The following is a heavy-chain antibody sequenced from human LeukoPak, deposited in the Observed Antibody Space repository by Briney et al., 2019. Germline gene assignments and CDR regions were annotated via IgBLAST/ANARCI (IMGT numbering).Heavy chain of an antibody. D-gene: IGHD3-22*01. V-gene: IGHV3-48*04. Sequence: PGGSLRLSCAASGFTFSSYSMNWVRQAPGKGLEWVSYISSSSTIYYADSVKGRFTISRDNAKNSLYLQMNSLRAEDTAVYYCARGDYYDSSGHSFDYWGQGTLVTVSS. CDR2: ISSSSTI. J-gene: IGHJ4*02. CDR3: ARGDYYDSSGHSFDY. CDR1: GFTFSSYS.